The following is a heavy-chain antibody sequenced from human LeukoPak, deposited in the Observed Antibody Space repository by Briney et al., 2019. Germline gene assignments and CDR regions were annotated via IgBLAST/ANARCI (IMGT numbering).Heavy chain of an antibody. J-gene: IGHJ3*01. Sequence: GGSLRLACAASGFSFRSCWMHWVRQAPGKELVWVSRINGDGSTTNYADSVRGRFTISRDNAKNTMYLQMNSLRADDSAVYFCASLVGGYYPPVEAFDVWGQGTMVTVSS. CDR3: ASLVGGYYPPVEAFDV. V-gene: IGHV3-74*01. CDR2: INGDGSTT. D-gene: IGHD3-3*01. CDR1: GFSFRSCW.